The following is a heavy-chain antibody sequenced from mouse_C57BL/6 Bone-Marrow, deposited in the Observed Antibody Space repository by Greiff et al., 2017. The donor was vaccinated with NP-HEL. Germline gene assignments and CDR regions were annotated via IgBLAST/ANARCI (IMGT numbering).Heavy chain of an antibody. CDR3: APIYYDYDSYCDY. Sequence: VQLQQSGAELARPGASVKLSCTASGFTFTSYGISWVQQRTGQGLEWIGEIYPRGGNTYYNEKFKGKATLTADKSSSTAYIELRSLTSEDSAVYFCAPIYYDYDSYCDYWGKGTTLTVSS. CDR2: IYPRGGNT. D-gene: IGHD2-4*01. V-gene: IGHV1-81*01. CDR1: GFTFTSYG. J-gene: IGHJ2*01.